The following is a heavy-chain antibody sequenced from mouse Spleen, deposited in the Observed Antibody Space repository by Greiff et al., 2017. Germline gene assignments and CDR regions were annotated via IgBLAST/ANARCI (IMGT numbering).Heavy chain of an antibody. Sequence: EVQLVESEGGLVQPGSSMKLSCTASGFTFSDYYMAWVRQVPEKGLEWVANINYDGSSTYYLDSLKSRFIISRDNAKNILYLQMSSLKSEDTATYYCARDTGTNFDYWGQGTTLTVSS. CDR2: INYDGSST. D-gene: IGHD4-1*01. CDR1: GFTFSDYY. J-gene: IGHJ2*01. V-gene: IGHV5-16*01. CDR3: ARDTGTNFDY.